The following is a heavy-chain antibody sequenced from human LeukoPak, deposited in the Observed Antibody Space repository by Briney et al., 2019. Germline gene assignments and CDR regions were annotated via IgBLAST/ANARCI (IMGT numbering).Heavy chain of an antibody. D-gene: IGHD3-3*01. Sequence: GGSLRLSCAASGFTFSNYGMHWVRQAPGMGLEWVAAISYHGSNKYYPGSVKGRFTISRDNSKNTLYLQMSSLRAEDTAVYYCARDPVSVGLRINSDFWGQGTLVTVSS. CDR3: ARDPVSVGLRINSDF. CDR2: ISYHGSNK. J-gene: IGHJ4*02. CDR1: GFTFSNYG. V-gene: IGHV3-30*03.